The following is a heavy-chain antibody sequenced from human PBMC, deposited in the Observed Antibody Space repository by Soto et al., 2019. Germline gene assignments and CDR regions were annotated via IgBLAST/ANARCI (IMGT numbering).Heavy chain of an antibody. CDR3: ARDSSLRVLYYYYYGMDV. V-gene: IGHV1-69*13. D-gene: IGHD6-13*01. CDR2: IIPIFGTA. CDR1: GGTFSSYA. J-gene: IGHJ6*02. Sequence: GASVKVSCKASGGTFSSYAISWVRQAPGQGLEWMGGIIPIFGTANYAQKFQGRVTITADESTSTAYMELSSLRSEDTAVYYCARDSSLRVLYYYYYGMDVWGQGTTVTVSS.